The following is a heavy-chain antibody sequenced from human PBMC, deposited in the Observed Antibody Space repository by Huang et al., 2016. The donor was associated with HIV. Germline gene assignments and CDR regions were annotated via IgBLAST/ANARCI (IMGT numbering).Heavy chain of an antibody. Sequence: QLQLQESGPGLVQPSETLSLTCTVSGGSISSSGYSWVWIRHTPGKGLKWSASYNESGRHYSNRSRNTRVTRSVGTPTTKFSRMLSSVTAAYTAVYDCARLAYCAGDCYSGHDYFDYWGQGTLVTVSS. D-gene: IGHD2-21*02. V-gene: IGHV4-39*01. CDR1: GGSISSSGYS. J-gene: IGHJ4*02. CDR3: ARLAYCAGDCYSGHDYFDY. CDR2: YNESGRH.